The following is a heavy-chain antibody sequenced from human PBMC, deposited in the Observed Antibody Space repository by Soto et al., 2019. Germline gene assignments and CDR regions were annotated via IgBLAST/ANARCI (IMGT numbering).Heavy chain of an antibody. CDR2: ISGSGGST. J-gene: IGHJ6*03. D-gene: IGHD1-7*01. Sequence: GGSLRLSCAASGFTFSSYAMSWVRQAPGKGLEWVSAISGSGGSTYYADSVKGRFTISRDNSKNTLYLQMNSLRAGDTAVYYCAKQTGTTDFYYYYYMDVWGKGTTVTVSS. V-gene: IGHV3-23*01. CDR1: GFTFSSYA. CDR3: AKQTGTTDFYYYYYMDV.